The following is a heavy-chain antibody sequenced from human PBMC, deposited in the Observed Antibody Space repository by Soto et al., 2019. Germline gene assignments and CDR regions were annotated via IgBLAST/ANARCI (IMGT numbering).Heavy chain of an antibody. Sequence: EVQLLESGGGLVQPGGSLRLSCAASGFTFSSYAMSWVRQAPGKGLEWVSAISGSGGSTYYADSVKGRFTISRDNSKNTLYLQMNSLRAEDTGVYYCAKDRAKVVAAPGGWFDPWGQGTLVTVAS. D-gene: IGHD2-15*01. J-gene: IGHJ5*02. V-gene: IGHV3-23*01. CDR3: AKDRAKVVAAPGGWFDP. CDR1: GFTFSSYA. CDR2: ISGSGGST.